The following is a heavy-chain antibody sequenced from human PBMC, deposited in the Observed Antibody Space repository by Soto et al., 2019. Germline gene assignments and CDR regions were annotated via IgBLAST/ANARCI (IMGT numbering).Heavy chain of an antibody. V-gene: IGHV1-69*06. CDR2: IIPIFGTA. Sequence: GASVKVSCKASGGTFSSYAISWVRQAPGERLEWMGGIIPIFGTANYAQKFQGRVTITADKSTSTAYMELSSVRSEDTAVYYCARGQPRENWSDPWGQGTLVTVSS. D-gene: IGHD6-13*01. J-gene: IGHJ5*02. CDR3: ARGQPRENWSDP. CDR1: GGTFSSYA.